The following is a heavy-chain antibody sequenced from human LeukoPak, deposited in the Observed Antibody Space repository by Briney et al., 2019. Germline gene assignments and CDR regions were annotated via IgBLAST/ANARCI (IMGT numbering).Heavy chain of an antibody. D-gene: IGHD5-12*01. CDR3: ARGIVATGPGY. V-gene: IGHV4-39*01. Sequence: PSETLSLTCTVSGGSISSYYWGWIRQPPGKGLEWIGSIYYSGSTYYNPSLKSRVTISVDTSKNQFSLKLSSVTAADTAVYYCARGIVATGPGYWGQGTLVTVSS. CDR2: IYYSGST. CDR1: GGSISSYY. J-gene: IGHJ4*02.